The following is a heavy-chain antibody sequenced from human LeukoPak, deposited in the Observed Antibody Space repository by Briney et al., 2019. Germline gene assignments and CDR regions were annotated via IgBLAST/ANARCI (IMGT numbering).Heavy chain of an antibody. CDR2: INHSGST. CDR1: GGSFSGYY. Sequence: PSETLSLTCAVYGGSFSGYYWSWIRQPPGKGLEWIGEINHSGSTNYNPSLKSRVTISVDTSKNQFSLKLSSVTAADTAVYHCATSLYDILTGSDYWGQGTLVTVSS. V-gene: IGHV4-34*01. D-gene: IGHD3-9*01. J-gene: IGHJ4*02. CDR3: ATSLYDILTGSDY.